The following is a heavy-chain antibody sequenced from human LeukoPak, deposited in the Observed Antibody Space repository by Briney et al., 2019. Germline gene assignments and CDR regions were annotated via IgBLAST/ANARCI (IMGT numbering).Heavy chain of an antibody. D-gene: IGHD6-6*01. CDR2: IIPIFGTV. CDR3: AGDVVAARLIWFDP. J-gene: IGHJ5*02. CDR1: GGTFSRYA. V-gene: IGHV1-69*01. Sequence: GSSVKVSYKASGGTFSRYAISRVRQAPGQGLEWMGGIIPIFGTVNYAQKFQGRVTITADESTSTAYMELSSLRSEDTAVYYCAGDVVAARLIWFDPWVQGTMVTVSS.